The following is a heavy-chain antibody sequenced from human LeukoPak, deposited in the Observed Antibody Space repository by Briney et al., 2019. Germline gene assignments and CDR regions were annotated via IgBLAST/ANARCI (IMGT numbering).Heavy chain of an antibody. CDR3: AREYGSGSPNFDY. CDR1: GYTFTGYY. J-gene: IGHJ4*02. CDR2: INPNSGGT. D-gene: IGHD3-10*01. Sequence: GASVKVSCKASGYTFTGYYMHWVRQAPGQGLEWMGWINPNSGGTNYAQKFQGRVTMTRDTSISTAYMELSRLRSDDTAVYYCAREYGSGSPNFDYWGQGTLVTVSS. V-gene: IGHV1-2*02.